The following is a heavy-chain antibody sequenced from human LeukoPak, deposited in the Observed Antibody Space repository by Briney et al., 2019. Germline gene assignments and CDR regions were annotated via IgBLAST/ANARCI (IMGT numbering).Heavy chain of an antibody. Sequence: PSETLSLTCTVSGGSISSYYWSWIRQPPGKGLEWIGYIYYSGSTNYNPSLKSRVTISVDTSKNQFSLKLSSVTAADTAVYYCARCDSSSWYGGLYYYYYMDVWGKGTTVTVSS. D-gene: IGHD6-13*01. CDR2: IYYSGST. J-gene: IGHJ6*03. CDR1: GGSISSYY. CDR3: ARCDSSSWYGGLYYYYYMDV. V-gene: IGHV4-59*01.